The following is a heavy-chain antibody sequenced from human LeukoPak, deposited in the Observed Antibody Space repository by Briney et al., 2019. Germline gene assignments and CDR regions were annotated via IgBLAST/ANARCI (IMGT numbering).Heavy chain of an antibody. D-gene: IGHD2-21*02. CDR1: SGSISSGSYY. CDR2: IYTSGST. CDR3: AREGGVYCGGDCYSYYFDY. V-gene: IGHV4-61*02. Sequence: SETLSLTCTVSSGSISSGSYYWSWIRQPAGKGLEWIGRIYTSGSTNYNPSLKSRVTISVDTSKNQFSLKLSSVTAADTAVYYCAREGGVYCGGDCYSYYFDYWGQGTLVTVSS. J-gene: IGHJ4*02.